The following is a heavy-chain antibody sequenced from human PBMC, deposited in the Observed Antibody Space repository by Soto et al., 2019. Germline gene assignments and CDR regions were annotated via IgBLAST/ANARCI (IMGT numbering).Heavy chain of an antibody. CDR3: ARDQPGYSYGYGLGY. V-gene: IGHV3-21*01. CDR2: ISSSSSYI. CDR1: GFTFSSYS. Sequence: GESLRLSCAASGFTFSSYSMNWVRQAPGKRLEWVSSISSSSSYIYYADSVKGRFTISRDNAKNSLYLQMNSLRAEDTAVYYCARDQPGYSYGYGLGYWGQGTLVTVSS. J-gene: IGHJ4*02. D-gene: IGHD5-18*01.